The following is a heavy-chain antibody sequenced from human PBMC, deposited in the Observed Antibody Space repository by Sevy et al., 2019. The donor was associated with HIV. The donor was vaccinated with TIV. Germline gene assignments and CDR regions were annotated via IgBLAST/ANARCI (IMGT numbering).Heavy chain of an antibody. D-gene: IGHD3-10*01. Sequence: GGSLRLSCAASGFTFSSYWMSWVRQAPGKGLEWVANIKQDGSEKYYVDSVKGRFTISRDNAKNSLYLQMNSLRAEDTAVYYCARVNWHRFRDQLFDYWGQGTLVTVSS. CDR1: GFTFSSYW. V-gene: IGHV3-7*01. CDR3: ARVNWHRFRDQLFDY. J-gene: IGHJ4*02. CDR2: IKQDGSEK.